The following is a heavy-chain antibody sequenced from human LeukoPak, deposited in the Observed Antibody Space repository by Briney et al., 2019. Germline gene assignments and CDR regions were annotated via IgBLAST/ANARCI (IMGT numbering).Heavy chain of an antibody. CDR1: GFTFRSYG. J-gene: IGHJ4*02. Sequence: GRALRLSCAASGFTFRSYGMYWVRQAPGKGREWVAVIWYDGSNKYYADSVNGRYTISRDNSNNTLYLQMNSLRGEDTAVYYCGKERPPYNLGDYFASWGQGPLVAVSS. CDR3: GKERPPYNLGDYFAS. V-gene: IGHV3-33*06. CDR2: IWYDGSNK. D-gene: IGHD5-24*01.